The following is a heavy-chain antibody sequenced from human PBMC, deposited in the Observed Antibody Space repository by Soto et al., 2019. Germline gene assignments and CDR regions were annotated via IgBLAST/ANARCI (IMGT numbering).Heavy chain of an antibody. D-gene: IGHD2-15*01. V-gene: IGHV4-30-4*01. CDR3: AGWSGVGVAGMDV. J-gene: IGHJ6*02. Sequence: QVQLQESGPRLVKSSQTLYLTCTVSGGSINSGDYYWSWIRQSPGKGLEWVGYMYYSGITDYNASLKSRITMSMDRSKNKFSWKLNSGPAADTAVYFCAGWSGVGVAGMDVWGQGTTVTVSS. CDR2: MYYSGIT. CDR1: GGSINSGDYY.